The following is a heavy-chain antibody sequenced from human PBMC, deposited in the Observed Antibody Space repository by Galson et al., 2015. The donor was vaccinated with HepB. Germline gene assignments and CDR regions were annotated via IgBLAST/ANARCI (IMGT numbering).Heavy chain of an antibody. V-gene: IGHV1-69*04. CDR2: IIPILGIA. D-gene: IGHD5-12*01. J-gene: IGHJ6*02. CDR3: ARDRGYSGYDFPGIGGSHYYYYYGIDV. Sequence: SVKVSCKASGGTFSSYTISWVRQAPGQGLEWMGRIIPILGIANYAQKFQGRVTITADKSTSTAYMELSSLRSEDTAVYYCARDRGYSGYDFPGIGGSHYYYYYGIDVWGQGTTITVSS. CDR1: GGTFSSYT.